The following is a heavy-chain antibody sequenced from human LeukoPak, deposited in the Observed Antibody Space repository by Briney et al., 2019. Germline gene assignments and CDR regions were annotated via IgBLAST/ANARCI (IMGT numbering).Heavy chain of an antibody. CDR2: INNDGSST. J-gene: IGHJ4*02. Sequence: GGSLRLSCAASGFTFSNYWMHWVRQAPGEGLVWVSRINNDGSSTSYAGSVRGRFTTSRDNAKNTLYLRISSLRAEDTAVYYCVRDHDFDFWGQGTLVTVSS. CDR3: VRDHDFDF. V-gene: IGHV3-74*01. CDR1: GFTFSNYW.